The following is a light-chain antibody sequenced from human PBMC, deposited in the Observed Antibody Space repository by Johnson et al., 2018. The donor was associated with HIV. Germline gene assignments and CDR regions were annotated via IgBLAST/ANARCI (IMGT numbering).Light chain of an antibody. CDR3: GTWDSSLNSKV. Sequence: QSVLTQPPSVSAAPGQKVTISCSGSSSNNGNNYVSWYQHLPGTAPKLLMYETNKRPSGIPDRFSGSKSATSATLGITGLQTGEEADYSCGTWDSSLNSKVFGTGTKVSVL. CDR1: SSNNGNNY. V-gene: IGLV1-51*02. J-gene: IGLJ1*01. CDR2: ETN.